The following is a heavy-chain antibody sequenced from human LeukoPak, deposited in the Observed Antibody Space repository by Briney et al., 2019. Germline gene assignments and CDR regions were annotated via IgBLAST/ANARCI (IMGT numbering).Heavy chain of an antibody. CDR2: ITPILGAA. CDR1: GYSFTNYD. CDR3: AMAPRTYYYYMDG. J-gene: IGHJ6*03. Sequence: GASVKVSCKASGYSFTNYDISWVRQAPGQGLEWMGGITPILGAAKYAQKFQGRVTITADESTSTVYMELSSLRSEDTAVYYCAMAPRTYYYYMDGWGKGTTVTISS. D-gene: IGHD1-14*01. V-gene: IGHV1-69*13.